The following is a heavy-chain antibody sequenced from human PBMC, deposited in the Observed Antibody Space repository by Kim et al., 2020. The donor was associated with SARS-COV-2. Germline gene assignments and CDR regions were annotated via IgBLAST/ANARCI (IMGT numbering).Heavy chain of an antibody. V-gene: IGHV1-69*13. J-gene: IGHJ2*01. CDR1: GGTFSSYA. D-gene: IGHD3-22*01. CDR2: IIPIFGTA. CDR3: ARGPAEDSSGYPHWYFDL. Sequence: SVKVSCKASGGTFSSYAISWVRQAPGQGLEWMGGIIPIFGTANYAQKFQGRVTITADESTSTAYMELSSLRSEDTAVYYCARGPAEDSSGYPHWYFDLWGRGTLVTVSS.